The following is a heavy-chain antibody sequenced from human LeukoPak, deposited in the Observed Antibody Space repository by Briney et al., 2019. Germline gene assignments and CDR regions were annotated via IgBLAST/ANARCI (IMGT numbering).Heavy chain of an antibody. Sequence: ASVKVSCKASGGTFSSYAISWVRQAPAQGLEWMGGIIPIFGTANYAQKFQGRVTITADESTSTAYMELSSLRSEDTAVYYCARDPNSSSWYLGGYFDYWGQGTLVTVSS. CDR3: ARDPNSSSWYLGGYFDY. CDR1: GGTFSSYA. J-gene: IGHJ4*02. V-gene: IGHV1-69*13. D-gene: IGHD6-13*01. CDR2: IIPIFGTA.